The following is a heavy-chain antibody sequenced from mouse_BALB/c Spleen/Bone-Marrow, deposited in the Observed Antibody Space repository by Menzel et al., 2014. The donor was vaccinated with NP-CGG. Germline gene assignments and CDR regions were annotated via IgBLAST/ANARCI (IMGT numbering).Heavy chain of an antibody. Sequence: LQESGPELEKPGASVKISCKASGYSFTGYNMNWVKQNNGKSLEWIGNIDPYYGGVSYNQKFKGKATLTVDKSSNTAYMQLNSLTSEDSAVYYCAISIEYRPLVYWGQGTLVTVSA. CDR2: IDPYYGGV. V-gene: IGHV1-39*01. CDR1: GYSFTGYN. D-gene: IGHD2-14*01. J-gene: IGHJ3*01. CDR3: AISIEYRPLVY.